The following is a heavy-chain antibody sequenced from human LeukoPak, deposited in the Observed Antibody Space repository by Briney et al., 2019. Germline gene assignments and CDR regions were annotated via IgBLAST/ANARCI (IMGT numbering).Heavy chain of an antibody. CDR1: GYSFTSYW. J-gene: IGHJ5*02. D-gene: IGHD3-22*01. V-gene: IGHV5-51*01. Sequence: GESLKISCKGSGYSFTSYWIGWVRQMPGKGLEWMGIIYPGDSDTRYSPSFQGQVTISADKSISTAYLQWSSLKASDTAMYYCARRKARSYYYDSSGSDAFDPWGQGTLVTVSS. CDR2: IYPGDSDT. CDR3: ARRKARSYYYDSSGSDAFDP.